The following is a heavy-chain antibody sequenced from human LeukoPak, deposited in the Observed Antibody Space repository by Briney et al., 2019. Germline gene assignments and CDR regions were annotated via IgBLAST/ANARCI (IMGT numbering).Heavy chain of an antibody. CDR1: GCTFTSYY. CDR2: INPSGGST. D-gene: IGHD3-22*01. V-gene: IGHV1-46*01. Sequence: GASVKVSCKASGCTFTSYYMHWVRQAPGQGLEWMGVINPSGGSTSYAQKFQGRVTMTRDMSTSTVYMELSSLRSEDTAVYYCARGQAKDYYDSSGRLGVDYWGQGTLVTVSS. CDR3: ARGQAKDYYDSSGRLGVDY. J-gene: IGHJ4*02.